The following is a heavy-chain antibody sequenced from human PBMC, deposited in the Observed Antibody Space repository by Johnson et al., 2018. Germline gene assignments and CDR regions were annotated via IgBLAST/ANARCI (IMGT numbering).Heavy chain of an antibody. CDR2: IRSKTEGGTT. J-gene: IGHJ6*02. Sequence: VQLVESGGGLVQPGGSLKLSCAASGFTFSGSAMHWVRQASGKGLEWVGRIRSKTEGGTTDYAAPVKGSFTISRDDSKNTLYLQMNSLRAEDTAVYYCARVGSSSWYGYYYGMDVWGQGTTVTVSS. CDR3: ARVGSSSWYGYYYGMDV. D-gene: IGHD6-13*01. CDR1: GFTFSGSA. V-gene: IGHV3-73*01.